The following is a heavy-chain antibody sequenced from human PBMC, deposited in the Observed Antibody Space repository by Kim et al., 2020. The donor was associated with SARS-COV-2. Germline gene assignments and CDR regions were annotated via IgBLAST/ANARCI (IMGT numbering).Heavy chain of an antibody. CDR3: ARGLAGSSPNVDY. V-gene: IGHV1-46*01. J-gene: IGHJ4*02. Sequence: SFAQKFQGRVTMTRDTSTSTVDMELSSLRSEDTALYYCARGLAGSSPNVDYWGQGTLVTVSS. D-gene: IGHD6-6*01.